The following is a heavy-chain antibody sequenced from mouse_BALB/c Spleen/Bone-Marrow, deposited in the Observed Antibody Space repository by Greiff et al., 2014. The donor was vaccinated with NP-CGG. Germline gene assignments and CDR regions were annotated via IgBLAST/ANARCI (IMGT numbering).Heavy chain of an antibody. CDR2: ISYSGST. V-gene: IGHV3-2*02. CDR1: GYSITSDYA. D-gene: IGHD4-1*01. Sequence: EVQLQESGPGLVKPSQSLSLTCTVTGYSITSDYAWNWIRQFPGNKLEWMGYISYSGSTSYNPSLKSRISTNRDTSKNQFFLQLNSVTTEDTATYYCARGSLAYWYFDVWGAGTTVTVSS. CDR3: ARGSLAYWYFDV. J-gene: IGHJ1*01.